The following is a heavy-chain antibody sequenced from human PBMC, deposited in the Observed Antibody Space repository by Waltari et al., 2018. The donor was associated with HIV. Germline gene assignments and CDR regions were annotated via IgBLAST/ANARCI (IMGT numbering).Heavy chain of an antibody. CDR2: RGFDGSKK. Sequence: QVQLVESGGGVVQPGRSLRLSCAASGFTFSSYGMHWVRQAPGKGLEWVAVRGFDGSKKCYADSVKGRFTISRDNSKNAVYLQMNSLRAEDTAVYYCTRGGRYYYYGMDVWGQGTTVTVSS. CDR1: GFTFSSYG. CDR3: TRGGRYYYYGMDV. D-gene: IGHD3-16*01. V-gene: IGHV3-33*01. J-gene: IGHJ6*02.